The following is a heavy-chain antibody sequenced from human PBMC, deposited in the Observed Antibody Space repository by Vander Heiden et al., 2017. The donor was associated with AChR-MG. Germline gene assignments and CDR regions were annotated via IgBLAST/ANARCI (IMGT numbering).Heavy chain of an antibody. CDR1: GFTFDDYA. V-gene: IGHV3-43D*04. D-gene: IGHD3-10*01. CDR2: ISWDGGST. Sequence: EVQLVESGGVVVQLGGSLRLPCAAPGFTFDDYAMHWVRQAPGKGLEWVSLISWDGGSTYYADSVKGRFTISRDNNKNSLYLQMNSLRAEDTALYYCAKGSSPGGYYYGMDVWGQGTTVTVSS. J-gene: IGHJ6*02. CDR3: AKGSSPGGYYYGMDV.